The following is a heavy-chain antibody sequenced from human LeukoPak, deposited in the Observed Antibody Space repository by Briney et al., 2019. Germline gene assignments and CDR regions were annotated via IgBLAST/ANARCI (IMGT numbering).Heavy chain of an antibody. CDR3: ARARGAEAIDY. J-gene: IGHJ4*02. CDR1: GGSISSYY. D-gene: IGHD3-10*01. Sequence: SETLSLTCTVSGGSISSYYWSWIRQPPGKGLEWIGEINHSGSTNYNPSLKSRVTISVDPSKNQFSLKLSSVTAADTGVYYCARARGAEAIDYWGQGTLVTVSS. V-gene: IGHV4-34*01. CDR2: INHSGST.